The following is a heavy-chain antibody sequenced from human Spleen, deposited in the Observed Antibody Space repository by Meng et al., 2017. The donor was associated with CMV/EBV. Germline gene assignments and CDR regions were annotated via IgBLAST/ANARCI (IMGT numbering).Heavy chain of an antibody. CDR3: VGQDFWSGSFPLDN. V-gene: IGHV3-11*04. D-gene: IGHD3-3*01. CDR2: ISSSGSTI. CDR1: GFTFSDHY. J-gene: IGHJ4*02. Sequence: GESLKISCTASGFTFSDHYMSWIRQAPGKGLEWIAYISSSGSTIYFADSVQGRFTLSRENAKNSLYLQMNSLRVEDTAGYYCVGQDFWSGSFPLDNWGRGTLVTVSS.